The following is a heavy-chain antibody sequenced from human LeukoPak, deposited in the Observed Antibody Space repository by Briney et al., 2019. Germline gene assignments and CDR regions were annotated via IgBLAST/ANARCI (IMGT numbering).Heavy chain of an antibody. CDR3: ARGRQLGD. D-gene: IGHD6-6*01. CDR2: INHSGST. V-gene: IGHV4-34*01. J-gene: IGHJ4*02. CDR1: GGSFSGYY. Sequence: SETLSLTCAVYGGSFSGYYWSWIRQPPGKGLEWIGGINHSGSTNYNSSLKSRVTISVDTSKNQFSLKLSSVTAADTAVYYCARGRQLGDWGQGTLVTVSS.